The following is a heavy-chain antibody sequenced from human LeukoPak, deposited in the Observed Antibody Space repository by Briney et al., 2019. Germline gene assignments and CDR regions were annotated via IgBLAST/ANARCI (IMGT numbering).Heavy chain of an antibody. V-gene: IGHV3-33*01. D-gene: IGHD2-8*01. Sequence: GRSLRLSCAASGFTLSNYGMHWVRQAPGKGLEWVAVIWYDGSNKYYADSVKGRFTISRDNSKNTLYLQMNSLRAEDTAVYYCATEVYAIKVPTGGYYMDVWGKGTTVTVSS. J-gene: IGHJ6*03. CDR2: IWYDGSNK. CDR1: GFTLSNYG. CDR3: ATEVYAIKVPTGGYYMDV.